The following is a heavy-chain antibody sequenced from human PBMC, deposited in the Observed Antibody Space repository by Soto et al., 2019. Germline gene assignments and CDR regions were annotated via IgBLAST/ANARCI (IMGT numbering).Heavy chain of an antibody. V-gene: IGHV4-34*02. CDR2: INHTGGT. CDR1: GGSVNGYY. D-gene: IGHD3-3*01. Sequence: QVHLQQWGAGLLKPSETLSLTCAVYGGSVNGYYWNWIRQPPGKGLEWIGEINHTGGTHYKPSLKSRVTMSVDTSTNQFSLRLSSVTAADTAIYYCATRITVFGLLIPPFDPWGQGTQVTVSS. CDR3: ATRITVFGLLIPPFDP. J-gene: IGHJ5*02.